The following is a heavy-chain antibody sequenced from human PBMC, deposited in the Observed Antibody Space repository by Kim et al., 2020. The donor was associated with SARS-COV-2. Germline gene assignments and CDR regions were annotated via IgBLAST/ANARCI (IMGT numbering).Heavy chain of an antibody. V-gene: IGHV3-23*01. J-gene: IGHJ4*02. Sequence: GGSLRLSCAASGFTFSSYAMSWVHQAPGRGLEWVSAISGGGVTTYYADSVKGRFTIFRDNSKNTLYLQMNSPRAEDTAVYYCARDLRGRNEVYLDFWGQGTLVTVSS. CDR1: GFTFSSYA. CDR2: ISGGGVTT. D-gene: IGHD1-1*01. CDR3: ARDLRGRNEVYLDF.